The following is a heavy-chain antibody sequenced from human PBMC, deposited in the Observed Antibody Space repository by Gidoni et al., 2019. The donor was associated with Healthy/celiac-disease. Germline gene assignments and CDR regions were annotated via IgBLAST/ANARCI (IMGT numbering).Heavy chain of an antibody. CDR3: ARMGYCSGGSCLYYFDY. CDR1: GGSFSGYY. D-gene: IGHD2-15*01. CDR2: INHSGST. Sequence: QVQLQQWGAGLLKPSETLSLTCAVYGGSFSGYYWSWIRQPPGKGLEWIGEINHSGSTNYNPSLKSRVTISVDTSKNQFSLKLSSVTAADTAVYYCARMGYCSGGSCLYYFDYWGQGTLVTVSS. J-gene: IGHJ4*02. V-gene: IGHV4-34*01.